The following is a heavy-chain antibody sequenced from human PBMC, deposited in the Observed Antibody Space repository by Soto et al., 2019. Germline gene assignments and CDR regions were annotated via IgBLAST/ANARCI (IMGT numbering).Heavy chain of an antibody. CDR3: ARLKILTFAFDP. CDR1: GYTFTGYY. V-gene: IGHV1-2*02. CDR2: INPNSGGT. J-gene: IGHJ5*02. Sequence: ASVKVSCKASGYTFTGYYMHWVRQAPGQGLEWMGWINPNSGGTNYAQKFQGRVTMTRDTSISTAYMEPSRLRSDDTAVYYCARLKILTFAFDPWGQGTLVTVSS.